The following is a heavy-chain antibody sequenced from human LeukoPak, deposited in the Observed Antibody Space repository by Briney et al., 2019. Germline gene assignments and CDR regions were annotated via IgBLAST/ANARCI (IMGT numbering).Heavy chain of an antibody. CDR2: IIPIFGTA. D-gene: IGHD4-17*01. Sequence: ASVKVSCKASGGTFSSYAISWVRQAPGQGLEWMGGIIPIFGTANYAQKFQGRVTITTDESTSTAYMELSSLRSGDTAVYYCARALPGDGDLFFDYWGQGTLVTVS. CDR1: GGTFSSYA. J-gene: IGHJ4*02. CDR3: ARALPGDGDLFFDY. V-gene: IGHV1-69*05.